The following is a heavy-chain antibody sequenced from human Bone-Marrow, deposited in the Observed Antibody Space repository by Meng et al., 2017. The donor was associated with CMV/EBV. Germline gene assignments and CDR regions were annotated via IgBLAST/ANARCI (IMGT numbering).Heavy chain of an antibody. J-gene: IGHJ3*02. V-gene: IGHV1-2*02. CDR3: ARARRCSGGSCYPTSNRRYDAFDI. CDR1: GYTFTGYY. Sequence: ASVKVSCKASGYTFTGYYMHWVRQAPGQGLEWMGWINPNSGGTNYAQKFQGRVTMTRDTSISTAYMELSRLRSDDTAVYYCARARRCSGGSCYPTSNRRYDAFDIWGQGTRVTVSS. CDR2: INPNSGGT. D-gene: IGHD2-15*01.